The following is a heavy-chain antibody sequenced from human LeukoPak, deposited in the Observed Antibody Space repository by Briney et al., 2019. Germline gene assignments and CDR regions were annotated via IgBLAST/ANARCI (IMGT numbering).Heavy chain of an antibody. CDR1: GYTFTSYD. V-gene: IGHV1-2*02. Sequence: ASVKVSCKASGYTFTSYDINWVRQATGQGLEWMGWINPNSGGTNYAQKFQGRVTMTRDTSISTAYMELSRLRSDDTAVYYCARDSVDTAMTTPFDYWGQGTLVTVSS. D-gene: IGHD5-18*01. CDR3: ARDSVDTAMTTPFDY. CDR2: INPNSGGT. J-gene: IGHJ4*02.